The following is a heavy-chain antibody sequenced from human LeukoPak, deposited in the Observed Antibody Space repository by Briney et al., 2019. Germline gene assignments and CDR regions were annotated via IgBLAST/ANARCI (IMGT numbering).Heavy chain of an antibody. Sequence: GGSLRLSCAASGFTFNIYAMSWVRQAPGKGLAWVSGLNEDGGYTYYADSVKGRFTISRDNSENTLYLQMSSLRAEDTAIYYCVRDISCSGGSCPLFDSWGQGTPVSVSS. J-gene: IGHJ4*02. CDR3: VRDISCSGGSCPLFDS. CDR1: GFTFNIYA. D-gene: IGHD2-15*01. V-gene: IGHV3-23*01. CDR2: LNEDGGYT.